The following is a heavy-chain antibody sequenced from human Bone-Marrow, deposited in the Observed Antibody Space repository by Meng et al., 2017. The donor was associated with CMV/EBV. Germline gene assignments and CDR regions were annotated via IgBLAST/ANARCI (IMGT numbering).Heavy chain of an antibody. Sequence: GESLKISCAASGFTLSSYTMNWVRQAPGKGLEWVSSISSSTTYIYYADSVTGRFTISRDNAKISLYLQMNSLRAEDTAVYYCAKNICGNPINDWGQGTLLPVSS. CDR2: ISSSTTYI. J-gene: IGHJ4*02. CDR3: AKNICGNPIND. V-gene: IGHV3-21*01. D-gene: IGHD2/OR15-2a*01. CDR1: GFTLSSYT.